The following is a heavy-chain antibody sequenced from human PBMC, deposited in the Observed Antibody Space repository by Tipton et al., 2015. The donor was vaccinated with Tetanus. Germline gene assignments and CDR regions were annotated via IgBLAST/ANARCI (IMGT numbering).Heavy chain of an antibody. CDR3: AGGMDYASSGIGDF. Sequence: QSGAEVKKPGASVKVSCKASGYTFTGYYMHWVRQAPGQGLEWMGWINPNSGGTNYAQKFQGRVTMTRDTSISTAYTEVSRLRSDDTAIYYCAGGMDYASSGIGDFWGQGPLVPVSS. CDR2: INPNSGGT. J-gene: IGHJ4*02. V-gene: IGHV1-2*02. CDR1: GYTFTGYY. D-gene: IGHD3-22*01.